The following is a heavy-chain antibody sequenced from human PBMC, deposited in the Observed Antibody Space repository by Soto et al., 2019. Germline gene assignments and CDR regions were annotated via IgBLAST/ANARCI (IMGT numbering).Heavy chain of an antibody. CDR2: ISYDGSNK. D-gene: IGHD3-22*01. V-gene: IGHV3-30*18. J-gene: IGHJ4*02. Sequence: LRLSCAASGFTFSSYGMHWVRQAPGKGLEWVAVISYDGSNKYYADSVKGRFTISRDNSKNTLYLQMNSLRAEDTAVYYCAKEVRVITTFGSPDYWGQGTLVTVSS. CDR3: AKEVRVITTFGSPDY. CDR1: GFTFSSYG.